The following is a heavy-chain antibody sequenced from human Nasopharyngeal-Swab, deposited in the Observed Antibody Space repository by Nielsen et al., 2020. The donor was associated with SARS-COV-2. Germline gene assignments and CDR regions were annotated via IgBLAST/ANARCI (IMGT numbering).Heavy chain of an antibody. D-gene: IGHD6-13*01. Sequence: GESLKISCAASGFTFSYYWMHWVRQVAGKGLVWISVINSDGSKRFFADSVKGRFTISRDSAKNTVYLQMNSLRAEDTAVYYCARGYDYWGQGTLVTVSS. J-gene: IGHJ4*02. V-gene: IGHV3-74*01. CDR2: INSDGSKR. CDR1: GFTFSYYW. CDR3: ARGYDY.